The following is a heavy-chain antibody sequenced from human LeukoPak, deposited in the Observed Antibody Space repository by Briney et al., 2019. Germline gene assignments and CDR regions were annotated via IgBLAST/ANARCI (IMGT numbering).Heavy chain of an antibody. CDR3: ARSNQADDY. D-gene: IGHD1-14*01. J-gene: IGHJ4*02. CDR1: GFTFRSYW. V-gene: IGHV3-74*01. Sequence: GGSLRLSCAASGFTFRSYWMHWVRQVPGKGLVWVARINPGGSSITYADSVKGRFTISRDNAKNTLYLQMDSLRAEDTGVYYCARSNQADDYWGQGTLVTVSS. CDR2: INPGGSSI.